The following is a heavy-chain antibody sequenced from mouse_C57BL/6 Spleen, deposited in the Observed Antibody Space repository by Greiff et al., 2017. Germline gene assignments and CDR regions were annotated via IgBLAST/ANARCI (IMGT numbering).Heavy chain of an antibody. J-gene: IGHJ4*01. CDR3: ASKGNYGRYYAMDY. V-gene: IGHV5-17*01. D-gene: IGHD2-1*01. CDR1: GFTFSDYG. Sequence: EVMLVESGGGLVKPGGSLKLSCAASGFTFSDYGMHWVRQAPEKGLEWVAYISSGSSTIYYADTVKGRFTISRDNDKNTLFLQMTSLRSEDTAMYYCASKGNYGRYYAMDYWGQGTSVTVSS. CDR2: ISSGSSTI.